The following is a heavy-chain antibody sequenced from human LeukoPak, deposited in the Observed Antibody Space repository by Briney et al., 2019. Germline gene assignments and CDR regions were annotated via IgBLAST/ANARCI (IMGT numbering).Heavy chain of an antibody. CDR3: AKGRFLEWLLTFDY. J-gene: IGHJ4*02. Sequence: GGSLRLSCAASGFTFSSYAMSWVRQAPGKGLEWVSAISGSGCSTYYADSVKGRFTISRDNSKNTLYLQMNSLRAEDTAVYYCAKGRFLEWLLTFDYWGQGTLVTVSS. CDR1: GFTFSSYA. D-gene: IGHD3-3*01. V-gene: IGHV3-23*01. CDR2: ISGSGCST.